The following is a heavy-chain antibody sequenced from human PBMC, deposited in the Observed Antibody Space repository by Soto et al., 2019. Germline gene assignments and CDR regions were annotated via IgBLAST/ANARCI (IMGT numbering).Heavy chain of an antibody. Sequence: SETLSLTCTVSGGSISSGCYYWSWIRQHPGKGLEWIGYIYYSGSTYYNPSLKSRVTISVDTSKNQFSLKLSSVTAADTAVYYCAREAAYDFWSGYQPANYYYYYMDVWGKGTTVTVSS. CDR1: GGSISSGCYY. CDR3: AREAAYDFWSGYQPANYYYYYMDV. J-gene: IGHJ6*03. CDR2: IYYSGST. D-gene: IGHD3-3*01. V-gene: IGHV4-31*03.